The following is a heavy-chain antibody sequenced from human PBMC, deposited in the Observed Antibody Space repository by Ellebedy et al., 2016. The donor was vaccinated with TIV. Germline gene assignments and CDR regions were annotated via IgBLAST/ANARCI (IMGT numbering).Heavy chain of an antibody. Sequence: MPSETLSLTCTGSGGAISSYYGRWIRQPPGKGLEWIGYIYYSGSTNYNPSLKSRVTISVDTSKNQFSLKLSSVTAADTAVYYCARKQLRFGELFDGMDVWGQGTTVTVSS. D-gene: IGHD3-10*01. CDR3: ARKQLRFGELFDGMDV. CDR2: IYYSGST. J-gene: IGHJ6*02. CDR1: GGAISSYY. V-gene: IGHV4-59*01.